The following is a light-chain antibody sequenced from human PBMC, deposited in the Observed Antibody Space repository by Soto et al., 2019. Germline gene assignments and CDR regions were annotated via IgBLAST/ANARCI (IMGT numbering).Light chain of an antibody. V-gene: IGLV1-40*01. Sequence: QLVLTQPPSVSGAPGQRVTISCTGNRSNIGARYDVHWYQLLPGTAPKLLIHGNTIRPSGVPDRFSGSKSGTSASLAVSGLQAEDEADYYCQSYDSSLRSWVFGGGTQLTAL. CDR2: GNT. J-gene: IGLJ3*02. CDR1: RSNIGARYD. CDR3: QSYDSSLRSWV.